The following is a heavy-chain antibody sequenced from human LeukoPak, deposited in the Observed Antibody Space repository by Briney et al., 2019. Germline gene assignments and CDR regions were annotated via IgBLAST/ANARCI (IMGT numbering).Heavy chain of an antibody. CDR2: INSDGSST. CDR3: ARDQSYYYAP. V-gene: IGHV3-74*01. J-gene: IGHJ5*02. Sequence: PGGSLRLSCAASGFTFSSYWMHWVRQAPGKGLVWVSCINSDGSSTSYADSVKGRFTISRDNAKNTLYLQMNSLRADDTAVYYFARDQSYYYAPWGQGTLVTVSS. D-gene: IGHD3-10*01. CDR1: GFTFSSYW.